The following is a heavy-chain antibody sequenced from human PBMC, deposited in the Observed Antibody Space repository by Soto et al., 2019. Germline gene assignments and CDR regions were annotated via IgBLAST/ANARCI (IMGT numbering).Heavy chain of an antibody. V-gene: IGHV1-45*02. CDR3: AGSALDDDGYHYLDY. Sequence: SVKVSCKASGYIFTYRYLYWVRQAPGQALEWMGWIIPYNGNTNYAQKFQDRFSITRESSLSTVYMELRSLRSDDTGMYYCAGSALDDDGYHYLDYWGQGTLVTVSS. D-gene: IGHD5-18*01. J-gene: IGHJ4*02. CDR2: IIPYNGNT. CDR1: GYIFTYRY.